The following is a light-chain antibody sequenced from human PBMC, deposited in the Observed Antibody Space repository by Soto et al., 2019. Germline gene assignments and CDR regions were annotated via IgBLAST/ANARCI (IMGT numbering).Light chain of an antibody. J-gene: IGKJ4*01. CDR3: QQYNNWLT. V-gene: IGKV3-15*01. CDR2: GAL. CDR1: QSVSSN. Sequence: EIVMTQSPATLSVSPGERATLSCRASQSVSSNLAWYQQKSGQAPRLLIYGALTRATGIPARFSGSGSGTEFTRTISSLQSEDFAVYYCQQYNNWLTFGGGTKVEIK.